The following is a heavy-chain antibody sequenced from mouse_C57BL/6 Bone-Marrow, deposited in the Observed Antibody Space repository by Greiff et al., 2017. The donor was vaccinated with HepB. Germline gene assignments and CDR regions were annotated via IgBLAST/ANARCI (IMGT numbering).Heavy chain of an antibody. Sequence: QVQLQQPGAELVKPGASVKMSCKASGYTFTSYWITWVKQRPGQGLEWIGDIYPGSGNTYYNEKFKGKATLTAEKSSSTAYMQLSSLTSEDSAVYFCARRGYSNYFDYWGQGTTLTVSS. CDR2: IYPGSGNT. CDR3: ARRGYSNYFDY. D-gene: IGHD2-5*01. V-gene: IGHV1-55*01. J-gene: IGHJ2*01. CDR1: GYTFTSYW.